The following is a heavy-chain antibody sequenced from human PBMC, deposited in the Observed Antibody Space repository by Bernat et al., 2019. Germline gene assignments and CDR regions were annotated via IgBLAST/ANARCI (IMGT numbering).Heavy chain of an antibody. CDR1: GGSISSSSYY. CDR3: ARGLYYYDSSGYYWDGMDV. Sequence: QLQLQESGPGLVKPSETLSLTCTVSGGSISSSSYYWGWIRQPPGKGLEWIGSIYYSGRTYYNPSLKSRVTISVDTSKNQFSLKLSSVTAADTAVYYCARGLYYYDSSGYYWDGMDVWGQGTTVTVSS. J-gene: IGHJ6*02. D-gene: IGHD3-22*01. V-gene: IGHV4-39*01. CDR2: IYYSGRT.